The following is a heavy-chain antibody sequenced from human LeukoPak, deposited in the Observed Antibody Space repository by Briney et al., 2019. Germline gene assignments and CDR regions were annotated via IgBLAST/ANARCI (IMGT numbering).Heavy chain of an antibody. CDR2: ISYDGSNK. V-gene: IGHV3-30-3*01. CDR1: GFTFSSYA. Sequence: PGGSLRLSCAASGFTFSSYAMHWVRQAPGKGLEWVAVISYDGSNKYYADSVKGRFTISRDNSKNTLYLQMNSLRAEDTAVYYCVRDLSSGYWGQGTLVTVSS. D-gene: IGHD2/OR15-2a*01. CDR3: VRDLSSGY. J-gene: IGHJ4*02.